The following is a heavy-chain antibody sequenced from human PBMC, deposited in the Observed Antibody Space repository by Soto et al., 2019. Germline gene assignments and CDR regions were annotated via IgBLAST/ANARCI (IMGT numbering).Heavy chain of an antibody. CDR3: ARGPFCGDDCYFDV. CDR1: GGSISGFY. V-gene: IGHV4-4*07. Sequence: LSLTCTVAGGSISGFYWSWVRQPAGKGLEWIGRIYSSGTTKYNPSLRNRVTMSVDTSTDQYSLNLASMTAADTAVYFCARGPFCGDDCYFDVWGQGTQVTVSS. D-gene: IGHD2-21*02. CDR2: IYSSGTT. J-gene: IGHJ4*02.